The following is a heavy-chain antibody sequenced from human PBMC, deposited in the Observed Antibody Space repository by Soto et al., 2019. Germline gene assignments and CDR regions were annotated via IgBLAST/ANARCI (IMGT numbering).Heavy chain of an antibody. CDR1: GFTFSSYG. J-gene: IGHJ3*01. CDR3: ARDLQVVRFTPNDAFDL. V-gene: IGHV3-33*01. Sequence: QVQLVESGGGVVQPGRSLRLSCAASGFTFSSYGMHWVRQAPGKGLEWVAVIWYDGSNKYYADSVKGRFTISRDNSKNTLYLQMNSLRAEDTAVYHCARDLQVVRFTPNDAFDLWGQGTMVTVSS. D-gene: IGHD2-2*01. CDR2: IWYDGSNK.